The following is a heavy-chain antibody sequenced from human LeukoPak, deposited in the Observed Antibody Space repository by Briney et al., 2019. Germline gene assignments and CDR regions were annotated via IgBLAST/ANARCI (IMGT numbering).Heavy chain of an antibody. V-gene: IGHV3-23*01. J-gene: IGHJ4*02. D-gene: IGHD6-13*01. CDR2: ISGSGGST. Sequence: GGSLRVSCAASGFTFSSYAMSWVRQAPGKGLEWVSAISGSGGSTYYADSVKGRFTISRDNSKNTLYLQMNSLRAEDTAVYYCAKDSSSSSWYGVFDSWGQGTLVTVSS. CDR1: GFTFSSYA. CDR3: AKDSSSSSWYGVFDS.